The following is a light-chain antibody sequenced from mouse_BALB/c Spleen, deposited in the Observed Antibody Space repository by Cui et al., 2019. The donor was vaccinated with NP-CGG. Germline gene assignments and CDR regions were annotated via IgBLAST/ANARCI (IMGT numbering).Light chain of an antibody. CDR3: ALWYSNHWV. V-gene: IGLV1*01. Sequence: QAVVTQESALTTSPGETVTLTCRSSTGAVTTSNYAIWVQEKPDHLFTGLIGGTNNRAPGVPARFSGSLIGDKAALTITGAQTEDEAIYFCALWYSNHWVFGGGTNLTVL. CDR1: TGAVTTSNY. J-gene: IGLJ1*01. CDR2: GTN.